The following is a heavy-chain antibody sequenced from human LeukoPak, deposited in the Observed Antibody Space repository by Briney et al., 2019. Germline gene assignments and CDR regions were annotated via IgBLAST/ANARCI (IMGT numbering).Heavy chain of an antibody. CDR1: GGSFSGYY. Sequence: SETLSLTCAVYGGSFSGYYWSWIRQPPGKGLEWIGEINHSGSTNYNPSLKSRVTISVDTSKNQFSLKLSSVTAADTAVYYCARDLGGSYPIDYWGQGTLVTVSS. CDR3: ARDLGGSYPIDY. J-gene: IGHJ4*02. CDR2: INHSGST. V-gene: IGHV4-34*01. D-gene: IGHD1-26*01.